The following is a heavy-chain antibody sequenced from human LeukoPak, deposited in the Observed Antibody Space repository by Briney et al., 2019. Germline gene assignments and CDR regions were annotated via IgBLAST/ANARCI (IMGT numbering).Heavy chain of an antibody. V-gene: IGHV4-34*01. CDR2: INHRGST. CDR1: GGSLSPYY. D-gene: IGHD3/OR15-3a*01. J-gene: IGHJ4*02. Sequence: SETLSLTCSVYGGSLSPYYWNWIRQPPGKGLEWIGEINHRGSTTYNPSLKSRVTISVDTSNNQFSLKLSSVTAADTAVYYCARVGLDWGSIDYWGQGTLVTVSS. CDR3: ARVGLDWGSIDY.